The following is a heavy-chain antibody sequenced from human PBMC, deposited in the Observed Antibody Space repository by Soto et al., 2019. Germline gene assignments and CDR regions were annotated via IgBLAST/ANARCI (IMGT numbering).Heavy chain of an antibody. J-gene: IGHJ4*02. D-gene: IGHD6-19*01. CDR3: AKDRGGFTCGWEFFDF. V-gene: IGHV3-23*01. CDR1: GVAFSFYS. Sequence: EVVLLESGGGLVQPGGSLRLSCEVSGVAFSFYSMSWVRQAPGKGLEWVASISGNGGTTYYAASGKGRFTFSRDNSKNTVYLQMNSLRGEDTDVYYCAKDRGGFTCGWEFFDFWGQGTLVTVSS. CDR2: ISGNGGTT.